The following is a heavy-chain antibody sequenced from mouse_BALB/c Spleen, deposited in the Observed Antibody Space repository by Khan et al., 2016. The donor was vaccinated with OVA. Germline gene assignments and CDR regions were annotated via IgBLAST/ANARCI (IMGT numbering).Heavy chain of an antibody. D-gene: IGHD2-14*01. Sequence: EVELVESGGGLVKPGGSLKLSCAASGFTFSDYYMYWVRQTPEKRLEWVATISDGGTYTYYPDSVKGRFTISRDNAKNNLYLQMSSQKSEDAAVDYCSREWGLYRYAWFADWGQGTLVTVSA. CDR2: ISDGGTYT. V-gene: IGHV5-4*02. J-gene: IGHJ3*01. CDR3: SREWGLYRYAWFAD. CDR1: GFTFSDYY.